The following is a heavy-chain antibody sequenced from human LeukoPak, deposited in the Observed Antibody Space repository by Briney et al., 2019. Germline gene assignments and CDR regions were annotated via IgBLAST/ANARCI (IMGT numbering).Heavy chain of an antibody. J-gene: IGHJ4*02. Sequence: PGGSLRLSCAASGFTFSDYYMSWIRQAPGKGLEWVSYISSSGSTIYYADSVKGRFTISRDNAKNSLYLQMNSLRAEDTAVYYCARDHEAGYDSYDYWGQGTLVTVSS. D-gene: IGHD3-22*01. CDR3: ARDHEAGYDSYDY. CDR1: GFTFSDYY. CDR2: ISSSGSTI. V-gene: IGHV3-11*01.